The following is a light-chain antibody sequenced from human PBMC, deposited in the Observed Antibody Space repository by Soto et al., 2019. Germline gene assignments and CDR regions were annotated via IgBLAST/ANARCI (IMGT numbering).Light chain of an antibody. J-gene: IGLJ3*02. V-gene: IGLV1-44*01. CDR1: SSNIGSNT. CDR3: AAWDDSLNGPV. CDR2: NNY. Sequence: QSALTQPPSASGTPGQRVTISCSGSSSNIGSNTVNWYQQLPGTAPKLLIYNNYYRPSGVTDRISASKSGTSASLAISGLQSDDEADYYCAAWDDSLNGPVFGGGTKVTVL.